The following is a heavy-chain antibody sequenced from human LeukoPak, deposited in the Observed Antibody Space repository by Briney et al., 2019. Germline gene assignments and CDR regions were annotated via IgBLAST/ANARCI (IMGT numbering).Heavy chain of an antibody. CDR2: IYATGST. D-gene: IGHD1-14*01. V-gene: IGHV4-4*09. J-gene: IGHJ5*01. CDR3: SNQGSFRSPPGP. CDR1: GGSISSYY. Sequence: SETLSLTCTVSGGSISSYYWSWIRQPPGKGLEWIGYIYATGSTNYNPSLKSRVTISVDTSKNQFSLNLRSVTAADTAVYYCSNQGSFRSPPGPLGQGTL.